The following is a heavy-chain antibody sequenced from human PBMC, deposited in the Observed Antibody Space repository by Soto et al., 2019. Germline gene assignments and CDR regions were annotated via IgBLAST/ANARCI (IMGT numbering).Heavy chain of an antibody. J-gene: IGHJ5*01. V-gene: IGHV4-31*03. CDR3: ARAWLEYNWFDS. D-gene: IGHD5-12*01. CDR1: GGSITRGGSY. Sequence: QVQLQESGPGLVKPSQTLSLTCTVSGGSITRGGSYWSWIRQHPEKGLEWIGYVAYSGGTYYNPCLKRRVTFLVDMSKNLLSLRLSSVTAADTAVYYCARAWLEYNWFDSWGQGTLVTVSS. CDR2: VAYSGGT.